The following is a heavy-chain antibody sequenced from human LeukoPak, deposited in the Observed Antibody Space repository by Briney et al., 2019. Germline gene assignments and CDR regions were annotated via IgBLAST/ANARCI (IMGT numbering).Heavy chain of an antibody. V-gene: IGHV4-34*01. CDR2: INHSGST. CDR1: GGSFSGYY. J-gene: IGHJ4*02. CDR3: ARGSWQGDN. Sequence: SETLSLTCAVYGGSFSGYYWSWIRQPPGKGLEWIGEINHSGSTNYNPSLKSRVTISVDTSKNQFSLKLSSVTAADTAVYYCARGSWQGDNWGQGTLVTVSS.